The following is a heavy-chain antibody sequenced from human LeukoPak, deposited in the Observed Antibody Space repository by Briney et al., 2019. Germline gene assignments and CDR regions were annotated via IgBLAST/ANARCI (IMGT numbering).Heavy chain of an antibody. CDR2: IIPIFGTA. J-gene: IGHJ4*02. V-gene: IGHV1-69*13. Sequence: ASVKVSCKASGGTFSSYAISWVRQAPGQGLEWMGGIIPIFGTANYAQKFQGRVTITADESTSTAYMELSSLRSEDTAVYYCARDLEYSSGWYSLNGEWYFDYWGQGTLVTVSS. CDR3: ARDLEYSSGWYSLNGEWYFDY. CDR1: GGTFSSYA. D-gene: IGHD6-19*01.